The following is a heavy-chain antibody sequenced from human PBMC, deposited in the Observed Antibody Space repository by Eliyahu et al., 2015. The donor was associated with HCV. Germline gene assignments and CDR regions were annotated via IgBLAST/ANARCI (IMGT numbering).Heavy chain of an antibody. Sequence: EVQLVESGGGLFQPGGSLRLSCAAXGIXLRGYWMAWVRQPPGKGLLWVSHLNFDGSKIDYADSVKGRFTISRDNARNTLHLQMNSLRDEDTATHFCVRSRGWSFFDAWGQGSLVTVSS. CDR3: VRSRGWSFFDA. D-gene: IGHD1-26*01. V-gene: IGHV3-74*01. CDR2: LNFDGSKI. J-gene: IGHJ4*02. CDR1: GIXLRGYW.